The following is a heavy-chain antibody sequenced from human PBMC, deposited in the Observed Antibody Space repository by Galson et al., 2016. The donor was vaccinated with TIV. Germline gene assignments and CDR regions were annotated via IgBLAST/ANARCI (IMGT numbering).Heavy chain of an antibody. CDR1: GFTFSSFG. CDR2: IRYDGSRR. CDR3: ASGVVAHTYYFYGMDG. Sequence: SLRLSCAASGFTFSSFGMHWVRQAPGKGLEWVALIRYDGSRRYYADSVKGRFTISRDDSKNTLYLQMNGLRRDDSAVYYCASGVVAHTYYFYGMDGWGQGTTVTVSS. J-gene: IGHJ6*02. D-gene: IGHD2-15*01. V-gene: IGHV3-30*02.